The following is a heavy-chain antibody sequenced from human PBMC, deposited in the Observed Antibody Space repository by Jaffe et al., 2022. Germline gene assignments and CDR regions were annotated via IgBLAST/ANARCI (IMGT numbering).Heavy chain of an antibody. CDR1: GYTFTSYY. Sequence: QVQLVQSGAEVKKPGASVKVSCKASGYTFTSYYMHWVRQAPGQGLEWMGIINPSGGSTSYAQKFQGRVTMTRDTSTSTVYMELSSLRSEDTAVYYCARDPARPYSSSWYYSDWDWFDPWGQGTLVTVSS. CDR3: ARDPARPYSSSWYYSDWDWFDP. J-gene: IGHJ5*02. CDR2: INPSGGST. D-gene: IGHD6-13*01. V-gene: IGHV1-46*01.